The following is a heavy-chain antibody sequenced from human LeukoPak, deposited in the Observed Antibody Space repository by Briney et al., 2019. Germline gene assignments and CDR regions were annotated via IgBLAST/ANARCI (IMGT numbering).Heavy chain of an antibody. CDR3: ARTTIFGVVTGPDAFDI. Sequence: ASVKVSCKASGYTFTSYGISWVRQAPGQGLEWTGWISAYNGNTNYAQKLQGRVTMTTDTSTSTAYMELRSLRSDDTAVYYCARTTIFGVVTGPDAFDIWGQGTMVTVSS. CDR2: ISAYNGNT. D-gene: IGHD3-3*01. V-gene: IGHV1-18*01. CDR1: GYTFTSYG. J-gene: IGHJ3*02.